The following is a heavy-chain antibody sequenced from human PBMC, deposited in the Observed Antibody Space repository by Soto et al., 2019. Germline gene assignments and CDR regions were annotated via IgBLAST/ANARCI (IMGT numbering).Heavy chain of an antibody. Sequence: GSLRLSCAASGFTFSSYAMSWVRQAPGKGLEWVSAISGSGGSTYYADSVKGRFTISRDDSKNTLYLQMNSLRAEDTAVYYCAKEQQQLVRRIGYFDYWGQGTLVTVSS. V-gene: IGHV3-23*01. CDR3: AKEQQQLVRRIGYFDY. J-gene: IGHJ4*02. CDR1: GFTFSSYA. D-gene: IGHD6-13*01. CDR2: ISGSGGST.